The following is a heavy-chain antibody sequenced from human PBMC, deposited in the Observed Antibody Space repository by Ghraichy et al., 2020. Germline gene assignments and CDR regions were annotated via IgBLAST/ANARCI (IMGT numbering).Heavy chain of an antibody. CDR1: GGSISSSSYY. CDR3: ARHGLAVADRFFDY. CDR2: IYYSGST. J-gene: IGHJ4*02. D-gene: IGHD6-19*01. Sequence: SETLSLTCTVSGGSISSSSYYWGWIRQPPGKGLEWIGSIYYSGSTYYNPSLKSRVTISVDTSKNQFSLKLSSVTAADTAVYYCARHGLAVADRFFDYWGQGTLVTVSS. V-gene: IGHV4-39*01.